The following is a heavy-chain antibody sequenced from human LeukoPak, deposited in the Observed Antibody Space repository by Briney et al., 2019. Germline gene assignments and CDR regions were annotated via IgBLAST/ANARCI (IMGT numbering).Heavy chain of an antibody. CDR1: GFTFRHYY. J-gene: IGHJ4*02. V-gene: IGHV3-11*01. D-gene: IGHD3-3*01. CDR3: ARGGGSGYYNFDY. CDR2: ISSSCSTI. Sequence: PGGSLRLSCAASGFTFRHYYMSWIRQAPGKGREWVSYISSSCSTIYYADSVKGRFTISRDNHKNSLYLQMNSLRAEDTAVYYCARGGGSGYYNFDYWGQGTLVTVSS.